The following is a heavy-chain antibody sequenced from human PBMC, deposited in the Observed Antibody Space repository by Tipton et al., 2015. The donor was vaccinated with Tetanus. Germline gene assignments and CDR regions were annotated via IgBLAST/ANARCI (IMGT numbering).Heavy chain of an antibody. V-gene: IGHV6-1*01. CDR1: GDSVSSNSAA. CDR2: TYYRSKWYN. CDR3: ARDRDDSSGWYRGAYFDY. D-gene: IGHD6-19*01. Sequence: GLVKPSQTLSLTCAISGDSVSSNSAAWNWIRQSPSRGLEWLGRTYYRSKWYNDYAVSVKSRITINPDTSKNQFSLQLNSVTLEDTAVYYCARDRDDSSGWYRGAYFDYWGQGTLVTVSS. J-gene: IGHJ4*02.